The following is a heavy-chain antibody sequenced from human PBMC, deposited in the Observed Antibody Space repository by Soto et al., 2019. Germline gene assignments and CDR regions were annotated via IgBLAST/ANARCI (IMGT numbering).Heavy chain of an antibody. J-gene: IGHJ4*02. CDR3: TRAIGSGGVMGGFDY. V-gene: IGHV1-69*01. CDR2: IIPIFDAP. CDR1: GGSFNMYA. D-gene: IGHD3-16*01. Sequence: QVELVQSGAQVKKPGSAVKVSCKASGGSFNMYAMNWVRQAPGHGLEWMGGIIPIFDAPRYLEQFQGRVTITVDESTSTAYMELSSLRSDDTAIYYCTRAIGSGGVMGGFDYWGQGTLVTVSS.